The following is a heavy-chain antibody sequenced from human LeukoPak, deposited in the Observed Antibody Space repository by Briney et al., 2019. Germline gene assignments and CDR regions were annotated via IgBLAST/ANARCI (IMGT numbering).Heavy chain of an antibody. CDR1: GESLRAYY. D-gene: IGHD1-26*01. J-gene: IGHJ4*02. V-gene: IGHV4-34*01. CDR3: ASSVGSTDY. Sequence: SETLSLTCALYGESLRAYYWTWIRQSPGKGLEWIGEINHRGSTNLNPSLKSRVTLSVDTSKHQFSLKLTSMTAADSDVYYCASSVGSTDYCGQGTLVTVSS. CDR2: INHRGST.